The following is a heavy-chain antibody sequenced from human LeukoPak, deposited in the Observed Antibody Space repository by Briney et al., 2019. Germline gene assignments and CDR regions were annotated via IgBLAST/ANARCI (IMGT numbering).Heavy chain of an antibody. V-gene: IGHV4-34*01. Sequence: SETLPLTCAVYGGSFSGYYWSWIRQPPGKGLEWIGEINDSGSVNHSPSLKSRVTISVDTSKNQFSLRLRSVTAADTAIYFCARYEEYSRSWDYWGRGTLVTVSS. D-gene: IGHD6-6*01. CDR3: ARYEEYSRSWDY. CDR1: GGSFSGYY. CDR2: INDSGSV. J-gene: IGHJ4*02.